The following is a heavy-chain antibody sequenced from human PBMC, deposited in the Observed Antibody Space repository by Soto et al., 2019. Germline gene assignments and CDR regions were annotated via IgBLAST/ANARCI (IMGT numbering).Heavy chain of an antibody. CDR3: SSELFLISPSTVTTDAY. Sequence: VQLVQSGAEVKKPGASVRVSCKASGYTFTSFGLSWVRQAPGQGPEWMGWISPESDKATYAHKIQGRITMTTDTSPNTAYIELRSLRSDDTAVYYCSSELFLISPSTVTTDAYWGQGTLVSVS. J-gene: IGHJ4*02. D-gene: IGHD4-17*01. CDR2: ISPESDKA. V-gene: IGHV1-18*01. CDR1: GYTFTSFG.